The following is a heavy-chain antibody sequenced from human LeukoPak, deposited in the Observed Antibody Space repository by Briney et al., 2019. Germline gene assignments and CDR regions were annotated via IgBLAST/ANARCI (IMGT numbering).Heavy chain of an antibody. Sequence: GGSLRLSCAASGFTFDDYAMHWVRQAPGKGLEWVSGISWNSGSIGYADSVKGRFTISRDNAKNSLYLQMNSLRAEDTAVYYCARVYGGNSDDAFDIWGQGTMVTVSS. CDR3: ARVYGGNSDDAFDI. CDR2: ISWNSGSI. J-gene: IGHJ3*02. V-gene: IGHV3-9*01. D-gene: IGHD4-23*01. CDR1: GFTFDDYA.